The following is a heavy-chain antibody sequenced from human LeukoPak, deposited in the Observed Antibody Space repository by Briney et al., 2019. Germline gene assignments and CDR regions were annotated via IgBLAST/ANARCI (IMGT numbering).Heavy chain of an antibody. Sequence: PGGSLRLSCAASGFTFSSYSMNWVRQAPGKGLEWVSSISSSSSYIYYADSVKGRFTISRDNAKNSLYLQMNSLRAEDAAVYYCARDDYGGYGFDYWGQGTLVTVSS. CDR3: ARDDYGGYGFDY. D-gene: IGHD4-17*01. J-gene: IGHJ4*02. CDR1: GFTFSSYS. CDR2: ISSSSSYI. V-gene: IGHV3-21*01.